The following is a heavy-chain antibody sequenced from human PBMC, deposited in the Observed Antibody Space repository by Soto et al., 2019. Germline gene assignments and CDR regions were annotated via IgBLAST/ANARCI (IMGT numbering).Heavy chain of an antibody. CDR3: ARDLGSGPTFDY. CDR1: GYTFSSYG. CDR2: ISAYSGNT. Sequence: EAPVKGSCKASGYTFSSYGISWGRRAPGQGLEWMGWISAYSGNTNYAQKLQGRVTMTTDTSTSTAYMELRSLRSDDTAVYYCARDLGSGPTFDYWGQGTLVTVSS. V-gene: IGHV1-18*04. J-gene: IGHJ4*02. D-gene: IGHD5-12*01.